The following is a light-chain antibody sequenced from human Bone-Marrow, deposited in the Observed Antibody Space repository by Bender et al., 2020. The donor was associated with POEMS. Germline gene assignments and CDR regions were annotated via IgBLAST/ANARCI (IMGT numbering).Light chain of an antibody. CDR2: QDN. CDR1: KLGEKY. CDR3: QAWDSTTVHVI. Sequence: VLTQPHSVSVSPGQTVSITCSGDKLGEKYASWYQQKPGQSPALVIYQDNKRPSGIPERFSGSNSGNTATLTISGTQAVDEADYYCQAWDSTTVHVIFGGGTKVTVL. V-gene: IGLV3-1*01. J-gene: IGLJ2*01.